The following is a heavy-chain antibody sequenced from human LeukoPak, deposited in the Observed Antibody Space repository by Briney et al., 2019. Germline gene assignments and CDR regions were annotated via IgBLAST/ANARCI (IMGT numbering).Heavy chain of an antibody. CDR3: AREAGYSSGWSKHYFDY. CDR2: IDYSECT. V-gene: IGHV4-59*12. CDR1: GGSISSYY. Sequence: SETLSLTCTVSGGSISSYYWSWIRQSPGKRLEWIGYIDYSECTNYNPSLKRRVTISVDTSKNQFSLMLSSVTAADTAVYYCAREAGYSSGWSKHYFDYWGQGTLVTVSS. D-gene: IGHD6-19*01. J-gene: IGHJ4*02.